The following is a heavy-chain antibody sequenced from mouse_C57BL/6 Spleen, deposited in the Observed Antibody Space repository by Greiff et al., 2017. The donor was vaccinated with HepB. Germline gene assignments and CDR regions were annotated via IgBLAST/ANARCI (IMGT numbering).Heavy chain of an antibody. J-gene: IGHJ3*01. CDR2: INPNNGGT. CDR3: ARSGIYYGNPWFAY. Sequence: VQLQQSGPELVKPGASVKISCKASGYTFTDYYMNWVKQSHGKSLEWIGDINPNNGGTSYNQKFKGKATLTVDKSSSTAYMELRSLTSEDSAVYYCARSGIYYGNPWFAYWGQGTLVTVSA. CDR1: GYTFTDYY. D-gene: IGHD2-1*01. V-gene: IGHV1-26*01.